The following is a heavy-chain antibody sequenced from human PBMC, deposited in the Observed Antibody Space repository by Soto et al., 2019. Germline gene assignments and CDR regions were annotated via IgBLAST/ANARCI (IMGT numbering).Heavy chain of an antibody. V-gene: IGHV3-23*01. CDR1: GFTFSSYA. D-gene: IGHD3-22*01. Sequence: EVQLLESGGGLVQPGGSLRLSCAASGFTFSSYAMSWVRQAPGKGLEWVSAISGSGGSTYYADSVKGRFTISRDNSKNTLYLQMNSLRSEAKAVYYCAKDNVQAYYYDSSGYAAFDIWGQGTMVTVSS. CDR3: AKDNVQAYYYDSSGYAAFDI. CDR2: ISGSGGST. J-gene: IGHJ3*02.